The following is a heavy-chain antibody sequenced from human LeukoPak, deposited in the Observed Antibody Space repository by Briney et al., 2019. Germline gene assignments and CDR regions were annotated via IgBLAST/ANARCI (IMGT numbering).Heavy chain of an antibody. CDR3: ARDEFQQLASREVY. Sequence: PSETLSLTCAVSGYSISSGFNWGWIRQPPGKGLEYIGNIHHSGSTSYNPSLKSRVTISVDTSKNQFSLTLRFVTAADTAVYYCARDEFQQLASREVYWGQGTLVTVSS. CDR1: GYSISSGFN. J-gene: IGHJ4*02. D-gene: IGHD6-13*01. V-gene: IGHV4-38-2*02. CDR2: IHHSGST.